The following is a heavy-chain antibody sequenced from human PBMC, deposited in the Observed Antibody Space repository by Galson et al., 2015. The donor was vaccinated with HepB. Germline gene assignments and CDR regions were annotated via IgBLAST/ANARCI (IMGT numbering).Heavy chain of an antibody. D-gene: IGHD5-18*01. CDR3: ARVGLAWIQLWSLDF. V-gene: IGHV1-3*01. CDR2: INGGNGYT. Sequence: QRLEWMGWINGGNGYTKYLQRFQGRLTITRDTSASTVYMDLHSLTSEDTAVYYCARVGLAWIQLWSLDFWGQGTLVTVSS. J-gene: IGHJ4*02.